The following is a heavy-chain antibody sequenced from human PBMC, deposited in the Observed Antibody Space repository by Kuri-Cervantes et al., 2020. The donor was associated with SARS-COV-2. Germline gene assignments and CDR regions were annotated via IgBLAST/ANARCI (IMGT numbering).Heavy chain of an antibody. J-gene: IGHJ4*02. CDR3: AIGDYGGNYPLGSY. V-gene: IGHV1-24*01. D-gene: IGHD4-23*01. CDR1: GDSFSSYS. Sequence: ASVKVSCKAFGDSFSSYSFNWVRQAPGKGLEWMGGFDPEDGETIYAQKFQGRVTMTEDTSTDTAYMELSSLRSEDTAVYYCAIGDYGGNYPLGSYWGQGTLVTVSS. CDR2: FDPEDGET.